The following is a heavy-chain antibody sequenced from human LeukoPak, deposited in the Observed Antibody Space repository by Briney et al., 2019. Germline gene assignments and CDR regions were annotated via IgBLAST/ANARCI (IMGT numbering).Heavy chain of an antibody. J-gene: IGHJ4*02. Sequence: PGGSLRLSCTVSGFTVSGNSMSWVRQAPGKGLEWVSFIYSGTIHYSYSVNGRFTISRHNSNITLYLQMNSLRAEDTAVYYCARRAGAYSHPYDYWGQGTLVTVSS. CDR2: IYSGTI. V-gene: IGHV3-53*01. CDR3: ARRAGAYSHPYDY. CDR1: GFTVSGNS. D-gene: IGHD4/OR15-4a*01.